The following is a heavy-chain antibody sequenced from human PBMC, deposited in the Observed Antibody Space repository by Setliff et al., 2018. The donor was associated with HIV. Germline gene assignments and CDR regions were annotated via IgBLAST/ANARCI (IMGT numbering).Heavy chain of an antibody. J-gene: IGHJ4*02. CDR2: IYHSGKT. D-gene: IGHD2-2*01. CDR1: GFSISSDYY. Sequence: SETLSLTCSVSGFSISSDYYWNWVRQPPGQGLEWIGSIYHSGKTYSNPSLKSRVTVSVYTSMNQFSLNLNSVTATDTAVYYCARGSCFNTSCLDSWGQGALVTVSS. V-gene: IGHV4-38-2*02. CDR3: ARGSCFNTSCLDS.